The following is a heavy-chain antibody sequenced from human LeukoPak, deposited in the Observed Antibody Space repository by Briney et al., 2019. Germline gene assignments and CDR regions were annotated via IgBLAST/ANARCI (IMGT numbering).Heavy chain of an antibody. V-gene: IGHV3-21*01. CDR1: GFTFSSYS. D-gene: IGHD2-21*02. Sequence: GGSLRLSCAASGFTFSSYSMNWVRQAPGKGLEWVSSISSSSSYIYYADSVKGRFTISRGNAKNSLYLQMNSLRAEDTAVYYCARDLKDIVVVTAMAVGFDYWGQGTLVTVSS. CDR3: ARDLKDIVVVTAMAVGFDY. CDR2: ISSSSSYI. J-gene: IGHJ4*02.